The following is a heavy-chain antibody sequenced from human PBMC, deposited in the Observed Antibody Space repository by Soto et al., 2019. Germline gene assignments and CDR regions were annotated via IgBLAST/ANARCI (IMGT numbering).Heavy chain of an antibody. CDR1: GFTFSTYA. Sequence: GGSLRLSCAASGFTFSTYAMAWVRQAPGKGLEWVSGVSASGLNTDYADPVKGRFYISRDNSKNTVSLHMNSLRAEDTALYYCAKKEMARTGVPYYYDYWGQGILVTVSS. V-gene: IGHV3-23*01. D-gene: IGHD2-8*01. J-gene: IGHJ4*02. CDR3: AKKEMARTGVPYYYDY. CDR2: VSASGLNT.